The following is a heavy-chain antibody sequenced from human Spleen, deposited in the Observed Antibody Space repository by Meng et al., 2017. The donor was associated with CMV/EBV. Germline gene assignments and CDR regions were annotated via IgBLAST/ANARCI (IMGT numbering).Heavy chain of an antibody. CDR1: GYSITSGYY. D-gene: IGHD5-12*01. J-gene: IGHJ4*02. CDR3: ARDLRAFSGYGRGGDY. Sequence: SETLSLTCTVSGYSITSGYYWGWIRQPPGKGLEWIGSIYHSGSTYYNPSLKSRVTMSVDTSNNQFSLKLSSVTAADTAVYYCARDLRAFSGYGRGGDYWGQGTLVTVSS. CDR2: IYHSGST. V-gene: IGHV4-38-2*02.